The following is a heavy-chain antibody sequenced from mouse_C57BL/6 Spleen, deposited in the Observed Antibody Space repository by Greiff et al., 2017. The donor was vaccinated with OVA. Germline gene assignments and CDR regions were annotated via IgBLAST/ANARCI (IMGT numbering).Heavy chain of an antibody. J-gene: IGHJ2*01. CDR1: GYTFTSYW. Sequence: QVQLQQPGAELVKPGASVKLSCTASGYTFTSYWMHWVKQRPGQGLEWIGMIHPNSGSTYYNEKFKSKATLTVDKSSSTAYMQLSSLTSEDSAVYYCARRDYSNYDYWGQGTTLTVSS. CDR2: IHPNSGST. V-gene: IGHV1-64*01. D-gene: IGHD2-5*01. CDR3: ARRDYSNYDY.